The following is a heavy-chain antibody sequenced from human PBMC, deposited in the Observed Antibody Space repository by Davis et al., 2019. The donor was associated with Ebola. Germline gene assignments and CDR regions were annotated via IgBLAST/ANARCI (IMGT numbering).Heavy chain of an antibody. CDR2: IIPSGAA. CDR1: GYTFTNFY. V-gene: IGHV1-46*01. D-gene: IGHD1-26*01. Sequence: ASVKVSCKASGYTFTNFYVHWVRQAPGQGLEYMGIIIPSGAANYVQKFQGRLIMTRDTSTSTVYLELSSLRSEDTAVYYWAREPRENYFFDYWGQGTLITVSS. CDR3: AREPRENYFFDY. J-gene: IGHJ4*02.